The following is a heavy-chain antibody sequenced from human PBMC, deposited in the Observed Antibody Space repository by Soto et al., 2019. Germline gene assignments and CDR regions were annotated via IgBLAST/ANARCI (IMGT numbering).Heavy chain of an antibody. J-gene: IGHJ4*02. CDR2: IYFDGGT. CDR1: GGSIRSGGYY. V-gene: IGHV4-31*03. Sequence: SETLSLTCTVSGGSIRSGGYYWTCIRQHPEKGLEWIGFIYFDGGTYYNPSLKSRVTMSVDESKNQFSVRLSSVTAADTAVYYCAGERGDMALTRFLAYWGQGTLVTVSS. CDR3: AGERGDMALTRFLAY. D-gene: IGHD2-15*01.